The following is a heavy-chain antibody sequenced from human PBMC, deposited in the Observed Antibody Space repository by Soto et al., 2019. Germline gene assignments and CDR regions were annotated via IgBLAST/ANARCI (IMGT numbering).Heavy chain of an antibody. CDR1: DGSISSFF. Sequence: SETLSLTCTVADGSISSFFWTWIRQSPGKGLQWLGYVHYSGNTNYNPSLKSRVTMSVDTSKNQFSLRLTSVTAADTAVYYCARMNQLAPKRNAFDIWGQGTMVTVSS. CDR2: VHYSGNT. CDR3: ARMNQLAPKRNAFDI. J-gene: IGHJ3*02. D-gene: IGHD1-1*01. V-gene: IGHV4-59*01.